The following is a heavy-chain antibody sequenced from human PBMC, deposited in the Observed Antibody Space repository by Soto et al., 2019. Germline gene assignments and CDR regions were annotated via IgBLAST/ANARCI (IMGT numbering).Heavy chain of an antibody. CDR3: VHRRASGVDD. CDR1: GFSLSTSGVG. J-gene: IGHJ4*02. Sequence: QITLKESGPTLVKPKQTLTLTCTFSGFSLSTSGVGVGWIRQPPGKALEWLAFTYWDDDKRYSPSLKSRLTITKGTSKNQVVLTMTNMDPVDTATYYCVHRRASGVDDWGQGTLVTVSS. D-gene: IGHD3-10*01. CDR2: TYWDDDK. V-gene: IGHV2-5*02.